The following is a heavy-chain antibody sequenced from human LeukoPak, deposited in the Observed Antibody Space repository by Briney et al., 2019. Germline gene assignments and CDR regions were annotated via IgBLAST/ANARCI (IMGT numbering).Heavy chain of an antibody. D-gene: IGHD2-21*01. V-gene: IGHV3-30*04. CDR1: GFTFSSYA. CDR2: ISYDGSNK. J-gene: IGHJ4*02. Sequence: GGSLRLSCAASGFTFSSYAMHWVRQAPGKGLEWVAVISYDGSNKYYADSVKGRFTISRDNSKNTLYLQLNSLRTEDTAVYYCASQEGGILDYWGQGTLVTVSS. CDR3: ASQEGGILDY.